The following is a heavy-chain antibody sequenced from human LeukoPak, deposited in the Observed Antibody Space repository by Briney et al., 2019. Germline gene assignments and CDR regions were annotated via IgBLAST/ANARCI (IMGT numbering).Heavy chain of an antibody. CDR3: ARPPWIQLWQGPADAFDI. Sequence: ASVKVSCKASGYTFTSYGISWVRQAPGQGLEWMGWISAYNGNTNYAQKLQGRVTMTTDTSTSTAYMELRSLRSDDTAVYYCARPPWIQLWQGPADAFDIWGQGTMVTVSS. V-gene: IGHV1-18*01. D-gene: IGHD5-18*01. CDR1: GYTFTSYG. J-gene: IGHJ3*02. CDR2: ISAYNGNT.